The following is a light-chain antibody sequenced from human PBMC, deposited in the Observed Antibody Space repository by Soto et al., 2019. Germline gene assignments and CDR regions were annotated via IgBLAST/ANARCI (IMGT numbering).Light chain of an antibody. CDR3: QQYNDLFT. CDR2: GVS. V-gene: IGKV1-33*01. Sequence: DIQMTQSPSSLSASVGDRVTITCQASQDIRKNLNWYQQKPGKAPKLLIYGVSNLETGVPSRFSGSGSGTDFTLTITSLQPEDISTYYCQQYNDLFTFGGGTKVEIK. CDR1: QDIRKN. J-gene: IGKJ4*01.